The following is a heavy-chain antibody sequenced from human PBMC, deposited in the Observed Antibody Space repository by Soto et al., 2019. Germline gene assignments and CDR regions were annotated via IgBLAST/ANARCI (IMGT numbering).Heavy chain of an antibody. J-gene: IGHJ5*02. CDR2: IYSGGDT. Sequence: EVQLVETGGGLIQPGGSLRLSCAGSGFTVSSNYMSWVRQAPGKGLEWVSLIYSGGDTYYADSVKGRFTISRDNSKNTLYLQMNSLRAEDTAVYYCAREDWFDVWGQGTLVTVSS. CDR3: AREDWFDV. CDR1: GFTVSSNY. V-gene: IGHV3-53*02.